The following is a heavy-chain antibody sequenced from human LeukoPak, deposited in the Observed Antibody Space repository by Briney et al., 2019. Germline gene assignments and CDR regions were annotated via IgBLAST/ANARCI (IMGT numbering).Heavy chain of an antibody. CDR2: ISSSSSYI. V-gene: IGHV3-21*01. J-gene: IGHJ3*02. CDR3: ARERPLLYYYGSGSYSVDAFDI. Sequence: GGSLRLSCAASGFTFSSYSMNWVRQAPGKGLEWLSSISSSSSYIYYADSVKGRFTISRDNAKNSLYLQMNSLRAEDTAVYYGARERPLLYYYGSGSYSVDAFDIWGQGTMVTVSS. CDR1: GFTFSSYS. D-gene: IGHD3-10*01.